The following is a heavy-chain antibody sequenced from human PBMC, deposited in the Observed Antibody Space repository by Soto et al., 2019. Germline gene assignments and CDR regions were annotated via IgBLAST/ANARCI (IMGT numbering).Heavy chain of an antibody. J-gene: IGHJ4*02. CDR2: ITSRGRGPAI. V-gene: IGHV3-72*01. CDR3: ARGKNSFDL. CDR1: GFTFSDYW. Sequence: EGSLRLSGVPAGFTFSDYWMDSLRQAPRHGLEWVAYITSRGRGPAIVYAPTAAGRFAITRDDSESSVYLQLNSLKTEDPAIYYCARGKNSFDLWGQGTLVTVSS.